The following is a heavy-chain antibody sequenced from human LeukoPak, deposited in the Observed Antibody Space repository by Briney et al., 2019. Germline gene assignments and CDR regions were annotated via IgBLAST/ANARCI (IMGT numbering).Heavy chain of an antibody. CDR1: GFTFSTYA. Sequence: GGSLRLSCAASGFTFSTYAMSWVRQAPGKGLEWVSGLTGGGGGTSYADSVKGRFTISRDNSKNTLYLQMNSLRAEDTAVYYCAKGLGLVRPASRTLDHWGQGTLVTVSS. D-gene: IGHD6-19*01. J-gene: IGHJ4*02. CDR2: LTGGGGGT. CDR3: AKGLGLVRPASRTLDH. V-gene: IGHV3-23*01.